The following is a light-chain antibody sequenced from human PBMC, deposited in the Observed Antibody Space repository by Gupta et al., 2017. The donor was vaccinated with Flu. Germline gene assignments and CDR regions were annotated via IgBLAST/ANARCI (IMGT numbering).Light chain of an antibody. V-gene: IGKV1-9*01. CDR3: QQLNSYPRT. Sequence: PSFMSASVGDRVTITCRASQGISNYLAWYQQKPGKPPNLLIYAASTLQSGVPSRFSGSGSGPVFTLTISSLQPEEFATYYCQQLNSYPRTFGQGTKVEIK. CDR1: QGISNY. J-gene: IGKJ1*01. CDR2: AAS.